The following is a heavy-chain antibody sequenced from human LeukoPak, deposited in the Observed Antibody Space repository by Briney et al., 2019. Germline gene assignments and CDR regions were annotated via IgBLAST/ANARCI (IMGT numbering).Heavy chain of an antibody. V-gene: IGHV3-30-3*01. CDR2: IPYDGSNK. J-gene: IGHJ4*02. Sequence: GGSLRLSCAASGFTFSSYAMHWVRQAPGKGLEWVAVIPYDGSNKYYADSVKGRFTISRDNSKNTLYLQMNSLRAEDTAVYYCARPFRRWELPDYFDYWGQGTLVTVSS. CDR3: ARPFRRWELPDYFDY. D-gene: IGHD1-26*01. CDR1: GFTFSSYA.